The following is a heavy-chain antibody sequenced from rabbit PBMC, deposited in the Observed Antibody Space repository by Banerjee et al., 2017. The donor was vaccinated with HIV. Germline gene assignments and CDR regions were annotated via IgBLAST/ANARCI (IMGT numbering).Heavy chain of an antibody. CDR3: ARDRSAGYAGYGYPPDDAFDP. D-gene: IGHD7-1*01. V-gene: IGHV1S40*01. CDR2: IYTGSDIT. J-gene: IGHJ2*01. Sequence: QSLEESGGDLVKPGASLTLTCTASGFSFSSYYDMCWVRQAPGKGLEWIACIYTGSDITYYANWAKGRFTISKASSTTVTLQMTSLTVADTATYFCARDRSAGYAGYGYPPDDAFDPWGQGTLVTVS. CDR1: GFSFSSYYD.